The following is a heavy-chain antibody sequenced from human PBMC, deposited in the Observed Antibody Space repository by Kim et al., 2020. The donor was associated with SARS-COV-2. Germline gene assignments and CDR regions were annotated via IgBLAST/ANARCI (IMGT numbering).Heavy chain of an antibody. V-gene: IGHV3-66*01. CDR3: AGSSSTTPNDY. CDR1: GFTVSSNY. J-gene: IGHJ4*02. D-gene: IGHD2-2*01. Sequence: GGSLRLSCAASGFTVSSNYMSWVRQAPGKGLEWVSVIYSGGSTYYADSVKGRFTISRDNSKNTLYLQMNSLRAEDTAVYYCAGSSSTTPNDYWGQGTLVTVSS. CDR2: IYSGGST.